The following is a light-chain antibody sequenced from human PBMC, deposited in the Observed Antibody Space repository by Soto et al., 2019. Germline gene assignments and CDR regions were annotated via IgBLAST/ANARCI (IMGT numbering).Light chain of an antibody. J-gene: IGLJ1*01. CDR1: SSDVGGYNF. Sequence: QSALTQPASVSGSPGQSITISCTGTSSDVGGYNFVSWYQQHPGKAPQLMLYEVSNRPSGVSNRFSGSKSGNTASLTISGLQAEDEADYYCASYTDTNTLDVFGTGTKLTV. CDR3: ASYTDTNTLDV. CDR2: EVS. V-gene: IGLV2-14*01.